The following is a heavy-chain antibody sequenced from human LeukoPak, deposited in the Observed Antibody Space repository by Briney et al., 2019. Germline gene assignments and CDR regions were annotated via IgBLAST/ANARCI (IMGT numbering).Heavy chain of an antibody. V-gene: IGHV4-4*07. Sequence: SETLSLTCTVSGGSISSYYWSWIRQPAGKGLEWIGRIYTSGSTNYNPSLKSRVTMSVDTSKNQFSLKLSSVTAADTAVYYCARRYCSSTSCPEFDYWGQGTLVTVSS. CDR1: GGSISSYY. CDR3: ARRYCSSTSCPEFDY. J-gene: IGHJ4*02. CDR2: IYTSGST. D-gene: IGHD2-2*01.